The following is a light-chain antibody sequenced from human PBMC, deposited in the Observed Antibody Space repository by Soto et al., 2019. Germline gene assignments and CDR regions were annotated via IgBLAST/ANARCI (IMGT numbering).Light chain of an antibody. J-gene: IGKJ4*01. CDR3: QKYNSAPLA. Sequence: DIQMTQSPSSLSASVGDSVTISCRASQGISTYLAWFQQKPGKVPTLLIYAASTLRSGVPSRFSGSGSGTDFTIPISSLQPEDVATDYCQKYNSAPLAFGGGTKVEIK. V-gene: IGKV1-27*01. CDR1: QGISTY. CDR2: AAS.